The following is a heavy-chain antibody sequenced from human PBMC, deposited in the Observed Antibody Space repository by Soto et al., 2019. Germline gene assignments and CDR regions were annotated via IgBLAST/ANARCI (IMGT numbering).Heavy chain of an antibody. J-gene: IGHJ6*03. CDR2: INSDGSVS. CDR1: GFTFGNYW. CDR3: ARGDCVGGTCYSLACSFYYYMDV. Sequence: EVQLVESGGGLVQPGGSLRLSCAASGFTFGNYWMYWVRQAPGKGLVWVSRINSDGSVSSYADSVKGRLTISRDNVKNTLYLKMDSLRVEDTAVYYCARGDCVGGTCYSLACSFYYYMDVWGKGTTVTVFS. D-gene: IGHD2-15*01. V-gene: IGHV3-74*01.